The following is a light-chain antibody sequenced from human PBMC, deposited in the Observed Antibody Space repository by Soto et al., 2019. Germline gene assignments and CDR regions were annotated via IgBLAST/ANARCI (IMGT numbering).Light chain of an antibody. CDR3: QHYDSLPIT. CDR1: QSVGSSH. J-gene: IGKJ5*01. Sequence: EIVLTQSPGTLSLSPGERATLSCRASQSVGSSHLAWYQQKPGQAPRLLIYGASSRATGIPDRFSGSGSGTDSTLTISRLEPEDFAVFYCQHYDSLPITFGQGTRLEIK. V-gene: IGKV3-20*01. CDR2: GAS.